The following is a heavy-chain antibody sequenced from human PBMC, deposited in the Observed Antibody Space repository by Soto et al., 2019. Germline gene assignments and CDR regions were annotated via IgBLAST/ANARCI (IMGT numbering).Heavy chain of an antibody. CDR3: ARVAGYDSSGELDY. V-gene: IGHV5-51*01. CDR1: GYSFSNDW. CDR2: IYPGDSDT. Sequence: PAESLKISCKGSGYSFSNDWIAWVRQMPGKGLEWMGIIYPGDSDTRYSPSFQGQVTISADKSTSTAYLQWSTLKASDTAIYYCARVAGYDSSGELDYWGQGTLVTVSS. J-gene: IGHJ4*02. D-gene: IGHD3-22*01.